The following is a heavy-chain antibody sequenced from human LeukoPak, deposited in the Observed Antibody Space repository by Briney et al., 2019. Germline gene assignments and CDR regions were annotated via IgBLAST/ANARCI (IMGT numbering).Heavy chain of an antibody. CDR1: GFTFSSYA. J-gene: IGHJ6*02. CDR3: ARDSSRHYYYGMDV. V-gene: IGHV3-30-3*01. Sequence: GGSLRLSCAASGFTFSSYAMHWVRQAPGKGLEWVAVISYDGSNKYYADSVEGRFTISRDNSKNTLYLQMNSLRAEDTAVYYCARDSSRHYYYGMDVWGQGTTVTVSS. D-gene: IGHD6-6*01. CDR2: ISYDGSNK.